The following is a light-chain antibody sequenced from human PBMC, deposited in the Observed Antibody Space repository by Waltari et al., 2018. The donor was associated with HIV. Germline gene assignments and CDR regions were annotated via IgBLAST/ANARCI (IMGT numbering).Light chain of an antibody. V-gene: IGKV2-28*01. CDR3: MQALQTPWT. CDR1: QSLLHSNGYNY. CDR2: LTS. J-gene: IGKJ1*01. Sequence: DILLTQSPLSLPATPGEPASISCRSNQSLLHSNGYNYLDWYLQKPGQPPHLLISLTSDRSSGVPDRFSCSGSGTDFILKISKVEAGDVGIYYCMQALQTPWTFGQGTRVEIK.